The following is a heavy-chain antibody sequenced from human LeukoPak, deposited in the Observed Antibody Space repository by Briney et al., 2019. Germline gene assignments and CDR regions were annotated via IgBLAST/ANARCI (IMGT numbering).Heavy chain of an antibody. CDR3: ARDARIVGATNYLDY. CDR1: GGTFSSYA. J-gene: IGHJ4*02. D-gene: IGHD1-26*01. V-gene: IGHV1-69*13. Sequence: AASVKVSCKASGGTFSSYAISWVRQAPGQGLEWMGGIIPIFGTANYAQKFQGRVTITADESTSTAYMELSSLRSEDTAVYYCARDARIVGATNYLDYWGQGTLVTVSS. CDR2: IIPIFGTA.